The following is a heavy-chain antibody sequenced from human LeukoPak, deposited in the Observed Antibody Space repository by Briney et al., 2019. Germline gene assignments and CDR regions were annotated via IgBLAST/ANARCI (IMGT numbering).Heavy chain of an antibody. CDR2: IYSSGST. CDR3: ATIRPKVAAASP. Sequence: PGGPLRLSCAASGFTFSSYEMNWVRQAPGKGLEWIGSIYSSGSTYYNPSLKSRVTISLDTSKNQFSLKLTSVTAADTAVYYCATIRPKVAAASPWGQGTMVTVSS. CDR1: GFTFSSYE. V-gene: IGHV4-59*05. J-gene: IGHJ3*01. D-gene: IGHD2-15*01.